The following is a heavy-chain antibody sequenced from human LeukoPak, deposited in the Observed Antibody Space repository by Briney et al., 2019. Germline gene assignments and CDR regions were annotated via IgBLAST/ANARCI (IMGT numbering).Heavy chain of an antibody. V-gene: IGHV3-23*01. CDR1: GFTFSSYA. Sequence: GGSLRLSCAASGFTFSSYAMSWVRQAPGKGLEWVSDINGSGGSTYYADSVKGRFTISRDNSKNTLFLQMNSLRAEDTAVYYCARVLRYCSGGNCYSGGLGYMDVWGKGTTVTISS. CDR3: ARVLRYCSGGNCYSGGLGYMDV. J-gene: IGHJ6*03. CDR2: INGSGGST. D-gene: IGHD2-15*01.